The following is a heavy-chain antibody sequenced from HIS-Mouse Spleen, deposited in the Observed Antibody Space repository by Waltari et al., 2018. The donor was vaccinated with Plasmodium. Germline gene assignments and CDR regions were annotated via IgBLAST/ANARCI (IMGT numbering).Heavy chain of an antibody. CDR3: ARLLPWVHGHFDY. D-gene: IGHD1-26*01. J-gene: IGHJ4*02. Sequence: QVQLVQSGAEGKRPGASVKVSCKASGYTFSSYGISWVRQAPGQGLEWMGGISGYNGKTNYTQKVQGRVTMTTDTSTRTAYMELRSLRSDDTAVYYCARLLPWVHGHFDYWGQGTLVTVSS. CDR1: GYTFSSYG. CDR2: ISGYNGKT. V-gene: IGHV1-18*01.